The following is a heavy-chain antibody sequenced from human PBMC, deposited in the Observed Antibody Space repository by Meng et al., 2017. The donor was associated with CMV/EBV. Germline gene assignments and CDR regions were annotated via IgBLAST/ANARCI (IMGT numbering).Heavy chain of an antibody. V-gene: IGHV1-8*01. CDR1: GYSFTNYD. CDR3: ARGTEHSFDWLTHPRGPDNGLDV. Sequence: SVNVSCQASGYSFTNYDINGVRQATGQGLEWMGWMNPNSGNTGYAHKFQGRVTMTRNTSISTAFMELSSLSSEDTAVYYCARGTEHSFDWLTHPRGPDNGLDVWGQGTTVTVSS. J-gene: IGHJ6*02. D-gene: IGHD3-9*01. CDR2: MNPNSGNT.